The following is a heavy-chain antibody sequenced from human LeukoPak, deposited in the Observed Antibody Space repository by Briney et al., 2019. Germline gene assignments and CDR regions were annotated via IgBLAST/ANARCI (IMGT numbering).Heavy chain of an antibody. CDR1: GYTFTSYY. Sequence: ASVKVSCKASGYTFTSYYMHWVRQAPGQGLEWMGIINPSGGSTSYAQKFQGRVTMTRDTSTSTVYMELSSLRSDDTAVYYCARSGAGLPFDYWGQGTLVTVSS. V-gene: IGHV1-46*01. J-gene: IGHJ4*02. CDR2: INPSGGST. CDR3: ARSGAGLPFDY. D-gene: IGHD5-18*01.